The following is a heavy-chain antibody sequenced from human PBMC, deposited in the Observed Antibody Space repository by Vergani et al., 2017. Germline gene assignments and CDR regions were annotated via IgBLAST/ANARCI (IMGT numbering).Heavy chain of an antibody. Sequence: QVQLQESGPGLVKPSETLSLTCTVSGDSVISTDYHWGWIRQPPGKGLEWIGSMDYSGSPSYNPSLESRISLSFETPKNQFSLRLPSGTAADTAVYYCASKRGACRAAYCHSYDFWGPGTLVGVSS. CDR1: GDSVISTDYH. D-gene: IGHD2-15*01. CDR2: MDYSGSP. V-gene: IGHV4-39*01. CDR3: ASKRGACRAAYCHSYDF. J-gene: IGHJ4*02.